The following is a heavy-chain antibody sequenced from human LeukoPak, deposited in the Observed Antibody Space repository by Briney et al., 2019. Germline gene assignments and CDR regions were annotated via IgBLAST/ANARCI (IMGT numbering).Heavy chain of an antibody. J-gene: IGHJ4*02. V-gene: IGHV1-69*13. CDR1: GGSFSTNA. CDR2: LIPVFDTG. D-gene: IGHD5-18*01. CDR3: TRDLGYGNGGNY. Sequence: GASVKVSCTASGGSFSTNAISWVRQAPGQGLEWMGALIPVFDTGTYSQKFQDRLTITADQSTSTVYMELSSPTSEDTAVYYCTRDLGYGNGGNYWGQGTLVTVSS.